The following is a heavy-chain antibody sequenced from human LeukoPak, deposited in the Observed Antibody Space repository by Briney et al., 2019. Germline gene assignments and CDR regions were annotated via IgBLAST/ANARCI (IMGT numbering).Heavy chain of an antibody. D-gene: IGHD5-24*01. CDR2: IIPIFGTA. CDR3: ARVRDGYNDAFDI. J-gene: IGHJ3*02. V-gene: IGHV1-69*05. CDR1: GGTFSSYA. Sequence: SVKVSCKASGGTFSSYAISWVRQAPGQGLEWMGGIIPIFGTANYAQKFQGRVTMTRDTSTSTVYMELSSLRSEDTAVYYCARVRDGYNDAFDIWGQGTMVTVSS.